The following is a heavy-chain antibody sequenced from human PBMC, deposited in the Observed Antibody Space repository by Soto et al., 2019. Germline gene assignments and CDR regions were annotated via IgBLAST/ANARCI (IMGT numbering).Heavy chain of an antibody. V-gene: IGHV1-2*02. CDR3: ARDRRIAFYGMDV. D-gene: IGHD6-13*01. Sequence: ASVKVSCKASGYTFTGYYMHWVREAPGQGLEWMGWINPNSGGTNYAQKFQGRVTMTRDTSISTAYMELSRLRSDDTAVYYCARDRRIAFYGMDVWGQGTTVTVS. J-gene: IGHJ6*02. CDR1: GYTFTGYY. CDR2: INPNSGGT.